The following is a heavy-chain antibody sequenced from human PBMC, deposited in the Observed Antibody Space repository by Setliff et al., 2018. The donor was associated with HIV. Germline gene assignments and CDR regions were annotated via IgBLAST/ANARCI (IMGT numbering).Heavy chain of an antibody. V-gene: IGHV3-7*02. J-gene: IGHJ1*01. CDR3: ARRQYHSGWGFQY. CDR1: GFTFRSYW. CDR2: IKDDGRDK. D-gene: IGHD6-19*01. Sequence: GGSLRLSCVASGFTFRSYWMSWVRQAPGKRPEWVANIKDDGRDKFYLDSVKGRFTISRDNAKNSLYLQMNSLRAEDTAVYYCARRQYHSGWGFQYWGQGTLVTVSS.